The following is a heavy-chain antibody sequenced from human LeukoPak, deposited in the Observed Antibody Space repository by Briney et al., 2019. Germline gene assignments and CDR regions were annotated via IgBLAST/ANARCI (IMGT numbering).Heavy chain of an antibody. V-gene: IGHV4-4*07. CDR1: GGSVSSYY. CDR2: IYTSGST. J-gene: IGHJ5*02. CDR3: ARWGTYASTSNLSDP. Sequence: SETLSLTCTVSGGSVSSYYWSWIRQPAGKGLEWIGRIYTSGSTSYNPSLKSRVTMSVDTSKNQFSLRLSSVTAADSAVYYCARWGTYASTSNLSDPWGQGTRVTVSS. D-gene: IGHD2-2*01.